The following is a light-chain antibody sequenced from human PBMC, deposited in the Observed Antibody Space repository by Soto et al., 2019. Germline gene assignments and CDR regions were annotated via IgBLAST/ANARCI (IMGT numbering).Light chain of an antibody. CDR1: QGVFSN. CDR2: GAS. Sequence: EIVMTQSPATLSVSPGEGATLSCRATQGVFSNLAWYQQKPGQAPSLLINGASTRATSVPARFSGSGSGTECTLTISSLQSEDCAVYSCQQYNALPLAFGGGTKVEIK. J-gene: IGKJ4*01. CDR3: QQYNALPLA. V-gene: IGKV3-15*01.